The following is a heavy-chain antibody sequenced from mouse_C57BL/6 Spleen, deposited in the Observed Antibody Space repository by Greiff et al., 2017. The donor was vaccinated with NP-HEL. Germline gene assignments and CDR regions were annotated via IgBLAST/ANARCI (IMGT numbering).Heavy chain of an antibody. CDR3: ARSNYYGIPVYFDY. D-gene: IGHD1-1*01. J-gene: IGHJ2*01. V-gene: IGHV1-55*01. Sequence: QVQLQQPGAELVKPGASVKMSCKASGYTFTSYWITWVKQRPGQGLEWIGDIYPGSGSTNYNEKFKSKATLTVDTSSSTAYMQLSSLTSEDSAVYYCARSNYYGIPVYFDYWGQGTTLTVSS. CDR1: GYTFTSYW. CDR2: IYPGSGST.